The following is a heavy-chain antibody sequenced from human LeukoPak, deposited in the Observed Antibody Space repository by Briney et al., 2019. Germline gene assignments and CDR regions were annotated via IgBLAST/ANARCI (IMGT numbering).Heavy chain of an antibody. J-gene: IGHJ2*01. V-gene: IGHV3-43*02. CDR3: SKGGGGNPYCYFDL. CDR1: GFTSDDYA. D-gene: IGHD4-23*01. Sequence: GGSLRLSCAASGFTSDDYAMHWVRQAPGKGLEWVSLISGDGGSTYYADSVKGRFSISRDNSIHSLYLQMNSLRTEDTALYYCSKGGGGNPYCYFDLWGRGTLVTVSS. CDR2: ISGDGGST.